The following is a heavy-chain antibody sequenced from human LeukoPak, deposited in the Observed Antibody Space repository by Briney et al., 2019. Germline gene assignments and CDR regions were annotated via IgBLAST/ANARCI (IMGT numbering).Heavy chain of an antibody. CDR1: GYSFSTYW. J-gene: IGHJ4*02. V-gene: IGHV5-51*01. CDR3: ARGTQLWFGESAVDFDY. CDR2: MYPGDSDI. Sequence: GESLKISCKGSGYSFSTYWIAWVRQKPGKGLEWMGIMYPGDSDIRYSPSFQGQVTISADKSINTAYLQWNNLKASDTAMYYCARGTQLWFGESAVDFDYWGQGTLVTVSS. D-gene: IGHD3-10*01.